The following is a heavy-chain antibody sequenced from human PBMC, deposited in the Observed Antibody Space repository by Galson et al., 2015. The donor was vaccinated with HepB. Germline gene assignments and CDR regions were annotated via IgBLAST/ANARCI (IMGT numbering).Heavy chain of an antibody. V-gene: IGHV3-11*06. J-gene: IGHJ5*02. Sequence: SLRLSCAASGFSFSDYYMSWIRQAPGKGLEWVSYISSSTSHTNYADSVKGRFTISRDNAKNSLYLQMNSLRAEDTAMYYCARDRGYGSGSRDWFDPWGQGTLVTVSS. CDR1: GFSFSDYY. D-gene: IGHD3-10*01. CDR2: ISSSTSHT. CDR3: ARDRGYGSGSRDWFDP.